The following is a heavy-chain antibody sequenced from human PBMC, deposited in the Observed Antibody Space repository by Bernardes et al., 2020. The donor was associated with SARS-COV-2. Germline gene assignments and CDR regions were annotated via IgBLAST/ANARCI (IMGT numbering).Heavy chain of an antibody. CDR2: IKSRADGGTT. CDR1: GFTFSYAW. J-gene: IGHJ4*02. CDR3: TSSSIKWYRVDY. V-gene: IGHV3-15*01. D-gene: IGHD6-13*01. Sequence: GGSLRLSCAASGFTFSYAWMNWVRQAAGKGLEWVGRIKSRADGGTTDYAAPVKGRFTISRDDSTNTLFLQMNSLKVEDTAVYFCTSSSIKWYRVDYWGQGNLVTVST.